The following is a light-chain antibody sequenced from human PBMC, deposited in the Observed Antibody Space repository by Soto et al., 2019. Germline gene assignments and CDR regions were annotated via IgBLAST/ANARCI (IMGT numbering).Light chain of an antibody. V-gene: IGKV3-15*01. J-gene: IGKJ4*02. CDR3: QQYDDWPPLT. CDR1: ETVATN. CDR2: GAS. Sequence: EEVMTQSPATLSASPGERATLSCWASETVATNLAWYQQKPGQAPRLLISGASTRAAGISDRFRGSGSGTEFTLPISSLRSEDSGIYYCQQYDDWPPLTFGEGTKVEI.